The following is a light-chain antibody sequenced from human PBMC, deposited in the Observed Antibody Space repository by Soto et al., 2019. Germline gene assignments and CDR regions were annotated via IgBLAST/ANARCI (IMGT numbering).Light chain of an antibody. Sequence: RLTQSPSSLSASVGDTVTISCRASQDISTYLAWYQQKPGKAPTLLIFGASSLHNGVPPRFAGSGSGSEFTLTTTRLQPDDFATCFCQHYALYSAPFGQGTRV. J-gene: IGKJ5*01. CDR2: GAS. V-gene: IGKV1-5*01. CDR1: QDISTY. CDR3: QHYALYSAP.